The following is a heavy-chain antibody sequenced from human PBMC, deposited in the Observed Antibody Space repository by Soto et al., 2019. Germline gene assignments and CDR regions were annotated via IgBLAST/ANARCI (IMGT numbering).Heavy chain of an antibody. J-gene: IGHJ4*02. V-gene: IGHV3-13*04. CDR3: ARAIGPTLFDY. CDR2: IGTAGDT. CDR1: GFTFSSYD. D-gene: IGHD3-22*01. Sequence: LRLSCSASGFTFSSYDIHWVRQGPGKGLEWVSAIGTAGDTNYAGSVKGRLTISRENAKNSLYLQMNSLRAGDTAIYFCARAIGPTLFDYWGQGTLVTVSS.